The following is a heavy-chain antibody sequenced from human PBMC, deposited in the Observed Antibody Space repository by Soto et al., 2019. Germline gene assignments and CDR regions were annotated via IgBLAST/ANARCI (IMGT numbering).Heavy chain of an antibody. J-gene: IGHJ3*02. Sequence: GGSLRLSCAASGFTFSSYGMHWVRQAPGKGLEWVAVIWYDGSNKYYADSVKGRFTISRDNSKNTLYLQMNSLRAEDTAVYYCAREYYYDSSVTRAFDIWGQGTMVTVSS. CDR3: AREYYYDSSVTRAFDI. D-gene: IGHD3-22*01. CDR2: IWYDGSNK. CDR1: GFTFSSYG. V-gene: IGHV3-33*01.